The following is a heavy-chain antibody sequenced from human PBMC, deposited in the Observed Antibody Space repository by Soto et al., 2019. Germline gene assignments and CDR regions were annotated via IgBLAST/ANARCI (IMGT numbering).Heavy chain of an antibody. CDR1: GITISNYF. CDR2: ISYDGSNK. CDR3: VAGDEYYGMGV. D-gene: IGHD6-6*01. Sequence: QVQLVEYVGGVVQPGRSLRVSCAASGITISNYFMYWVRQAPGKGLEWVAAISYDGSNKHYSDSVKGRFTISRDNSKYALFLQINSVRGEDTAVYYCVAGDEYYGMGVWGQGTTVAVSS. J-gene: IGHJ6*02. V-gene: IGHV3-30-3*01.